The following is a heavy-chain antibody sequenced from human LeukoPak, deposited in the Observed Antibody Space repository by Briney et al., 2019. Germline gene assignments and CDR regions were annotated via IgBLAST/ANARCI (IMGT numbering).Heavy chain of an antibody. J-gene: IGHJ6*02. CDR2: IGTAGDT. D-gene: IGHD5-18*01. CDR1: GFTFSSYD. CDR3: ARAPNTAMYYYYGMDV. Sequence: GGSLRLSCAASGFTFSSYDMHWVRQATGKGLEWVSAIGTAGDTYYPGSVKGRFTISRENAKNSLYLQMNSLRAEDTAVYYCARAPNTAMYYYYGMDVWGQGTTATVSS. V-gene: IGHV3-13*01.